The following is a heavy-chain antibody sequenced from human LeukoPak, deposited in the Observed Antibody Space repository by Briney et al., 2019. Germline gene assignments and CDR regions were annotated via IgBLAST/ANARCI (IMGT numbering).Heavy chain of an antibody. J-gene: IGHJ5*02. V-gene: IGHV4-4*07. CDR3: ARDSGTTGEVKFDP. D-gene: IGHD3-10*01. Sequence: PSETLSLTCSVSGGSISSYYWSWIRQPAGKGLEWIGRIYTSGSITYNPSLKSRVSMSVDTSKNQFSLKLSSVTAADTAVYYCARDSGTTGEVKFDPWGQGTLVIVSS. CDR2: IYTSGSI. CDR1: GGSISSYY.